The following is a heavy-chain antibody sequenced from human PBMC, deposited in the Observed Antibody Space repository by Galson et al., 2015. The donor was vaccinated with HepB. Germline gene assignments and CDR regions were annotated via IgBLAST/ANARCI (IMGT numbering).Heavy chain of an antibody. CDR2: INAGNGNT. Sequence: SVKVSCKASGYTFTSYAMHWVRQAPGQRLEWMGWINAGNGNTKYSQKFQGRVTITRDTSASTAYMELSSLRSDDTAVYYCARGGGRWLESRRFDPWGQGTLVTVSS. CDR1: GYTFTSYA. D-gene: IGHD5-24*01. V-gene: IGHV1-3*01. CDR3: ARGGGRWLESRRFDP. J-gene: IGHJ5*02.